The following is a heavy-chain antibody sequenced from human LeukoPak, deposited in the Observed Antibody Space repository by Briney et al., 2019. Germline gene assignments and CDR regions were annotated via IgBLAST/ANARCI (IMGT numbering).Heavy chain of an antibody. J-gene: IGHJ4*02. D-gene: IGHD5-24*01. CDR3: ARGERWLQSSIYYFDY. CDR2: INPNSGGT. V-gene: IGHV1-2*02. CDR1: GYTFTGYY. Sequence: ASVKVSCKASGYTFTGYYMHWVRQAPGQGLEWMGWINPNSGGTNYAQKFQGRVTMTRDTSISTAYMELGRLRSDDTAVYYCARGERWLQSSIYYFDYWGQGTLVTVSS.